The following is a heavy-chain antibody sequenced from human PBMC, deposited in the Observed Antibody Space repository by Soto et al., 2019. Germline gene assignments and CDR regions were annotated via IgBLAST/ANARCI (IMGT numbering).Heavy chain of an antibody. CDR2: IYYSAST. V-gene: IGHV4-59*08. Sequence: PSETLSLTCTVSGGSISSYYWSWIRQPPGKGLEWIGYIYYSASTNYNPSLKSRVTISVDTSKNQFSLKLSSVTAADTAVYYCERTRSGYDLGIDYWGQGTLVTVSS. J-gene: IGHJ4*02. CDR3: ERTRSGYDLGIDY. D-gene: IGHD5-12*01. CDR1: GGSISSYY.